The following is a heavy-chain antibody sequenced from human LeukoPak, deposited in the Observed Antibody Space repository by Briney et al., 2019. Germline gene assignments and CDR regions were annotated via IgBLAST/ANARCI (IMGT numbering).Heavy chain of an antibody. Sequence: ASVKVSCKASGNTFTGDFMQWVRQAPGQGLEWMGWINVNSGGTHYAQKFQGRVTVTRDTSISTAYMELSSLRPDDTAVYYCARGLPGTTITGSFDYWGQGTLVTVSS. J-gene: IGHJ4*02. CDR2: INVNSGGT. CDR1: GNTFTGDF. V-gene: IGHV1-2*02. CDR3: ARGLPGTTITGSFDY. D-gene: IGHD5-24*01.